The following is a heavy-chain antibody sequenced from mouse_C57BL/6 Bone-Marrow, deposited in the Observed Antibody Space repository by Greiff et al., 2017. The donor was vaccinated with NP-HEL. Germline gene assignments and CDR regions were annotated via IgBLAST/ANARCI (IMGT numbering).Heavy chain of an antibody. CDR3: ARSIGV. D-gene: IGHD2-14*01. CDR1: GYTFTSYD. J-gene: IGHJ3*01. V-gene: IGHV1-85*01. Sequence: VQLQQSGPELVKPGASVKLSCKASGYTFTSYDINLVKQRPGQGLEWIGWIYPRAGSTKYNEKFKGKATLTVDTSSSTAYMELHSLTSEDSAVYFCARSIGVWGQGTLVTVAA. CDR2: IYPRAGST.